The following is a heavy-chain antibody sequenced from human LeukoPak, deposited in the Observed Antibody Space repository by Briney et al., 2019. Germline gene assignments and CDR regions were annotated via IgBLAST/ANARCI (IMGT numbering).Heavy chain of an antibody. D-gene: IGHD3-16*01. J-gene: IGHJ6*03. V-gene: IGHV4-34*01. CDR3: ARMIRGSYYYYYMDV. CDR1: GGPFSGYY. Sequence: SETLSLTCAVYGGPFSGYYWSWIRQPPGKGLEWIGEINHSGSTNYNPSLKSRVTISVDTSKNQFSLKLSSVTAADTAVYYCARMIRGSYYYYYMDVWGKGTTVTISS. CDR2: INHSGST.